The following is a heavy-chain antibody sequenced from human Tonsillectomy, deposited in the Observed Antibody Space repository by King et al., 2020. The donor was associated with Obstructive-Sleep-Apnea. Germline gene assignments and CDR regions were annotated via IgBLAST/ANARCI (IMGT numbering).Heavy chain of an antibody. D-gene: IGHD3-9*01. J-gene: IGHJ6*02. V-gene: IGHV3-23*04. CDR2: ISSSGVST. CDR3: AKEGRYYDLLTGYYRDAMDV. Sequence: VQLVESGGGLAQPGGSLRLSCAASGFTFSSYAVNWVRQAPGKGLEWVSTISSSGVSTYYADSVKGRFTISRDNSKSTLYLQMNSLRAEDTAVYYWAKEGRYYDLLTGYYRDAMDVWGQGTTVTVS. CDR1: GFTFSSYA.